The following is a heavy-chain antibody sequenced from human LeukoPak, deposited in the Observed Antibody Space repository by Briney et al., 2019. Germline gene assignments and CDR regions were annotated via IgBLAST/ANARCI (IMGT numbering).Heavy chain of an antibody. J-gene: IGHJ6*03. V-gene: IGHV4-59*01. CDR3: ARLTTYYYYYMDV. D-gene: IGHD4-11*01. Sequence: LRLSCAASGFTFSDYYMSWIRQPPGKGLEWIGYIYYSGSTNYNPSLKSRVTISVDTSKNQFSLKLSSVTAADTAVYYCARLTTYYYYYMDVWGKGTTVTVSS. CDR1: GFTFSDYY. CDR2: IYYSGST.